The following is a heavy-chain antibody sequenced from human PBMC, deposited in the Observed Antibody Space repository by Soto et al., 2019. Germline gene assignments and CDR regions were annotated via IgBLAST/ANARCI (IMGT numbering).Heavy chain of an antibody. CDR3: ASGRFLEWEIFEY. CDR2: ISAYNGNT. V-gene: IGHV1-18*01. CDR1: GYTFTSYG. Sequence: GASVKVSCKASGYTFTSYGVSGLRQAPGQGLEWMGWISAYNGNTNYAQTLQGRATMTTDTSTSTAYMELRSLRSDDTAVYYCASGRFLEWEIFEYWGQGTLVTVP. D-gene: IGHD3-3*01. J-gene: IGHJ4*02.